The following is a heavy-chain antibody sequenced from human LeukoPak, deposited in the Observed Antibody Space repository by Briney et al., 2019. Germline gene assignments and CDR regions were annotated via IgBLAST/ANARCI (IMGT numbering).Heavy chain of an antibody. CDR1: GFTFSSYA. D-gene: IGHD3-16*01. J-gene: IGHJ4*02. CDR2: ISGSGGST. V-gene: IGHV3-23*01. Sequence: QAGGSLRLSCAASGFTFSSYAMSWVRQAPGKGLEWVSAISGSGGSTYYADSVKGRFTISRDNSKNTLYLQMNSLRAEDTAVYYYANHAMDGYTLLDYWGQGTLVTVSS. CDR3: ANHAMDGYTLLDY.